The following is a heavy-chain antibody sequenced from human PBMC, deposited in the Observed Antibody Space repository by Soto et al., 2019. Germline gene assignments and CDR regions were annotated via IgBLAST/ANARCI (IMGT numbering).Heavy chain of an antibody. Sequence: SETLSLTCTVSGYSISSGYYWGWIRQPPGKGLEWIGSIYHSGSTYYNPSLKSRVTISVDTSKNQFSLKLSSVTAADTAVYYCARDGYYDSSGYYYYYGMDVWGQGTTVTVSS. V-gene: IGHV4-38-2*02. CDR2: IYHSGST. CDR3: ARDGYYDSSGYYYYYGMDV. D-gene: IGHD3-22*01. CDR1: GYSISSGYY. J-gene: IGHJ6*02.